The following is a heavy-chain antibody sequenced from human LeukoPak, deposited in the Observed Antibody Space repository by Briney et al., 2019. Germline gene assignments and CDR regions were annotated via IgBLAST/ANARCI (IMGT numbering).Heavy chain of an antibody. V-gene: IGHV3-43D*03. J-gene: IGHJ4*02. D-gene: IGHD2-15*01. CDR3: AKGQAASPTNLED. CDR2: ISWDGGST. Sequence: PGGSLRLSCAASGFTFDDYAMHWVRQAPGKGLEWVSLISWDGGSTYYADSVKGRFTISRDNSKNSLYLQMNSLRAEDTALYYCAKGQAASPTNLEDWGQGTLVTVSS. CDR1: GFTFDDYA.